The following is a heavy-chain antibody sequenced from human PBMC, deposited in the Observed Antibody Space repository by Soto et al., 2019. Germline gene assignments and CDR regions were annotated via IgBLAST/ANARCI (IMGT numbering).Heavy chain of an antibody. Sequence: HVQLVESGGGVVQPGRSLRLSCIASGFTFSTYVMHWVRQAPGEGLEWVAGISVDGGSTHYTDSVKGRFTISRDNAKNTVYLQMDSLTVEETTVYYCAREDESSGHAGTFKHWGQGTLVTVSS. V-gene: IGHV3-30*14. CDR2: ISVDGGST. J-gene: IGHJ1*01. CDR1: GFTFSTYV. CDR3: AREDESSGHAGTFKH. D-gene: IGHD3-22*01.